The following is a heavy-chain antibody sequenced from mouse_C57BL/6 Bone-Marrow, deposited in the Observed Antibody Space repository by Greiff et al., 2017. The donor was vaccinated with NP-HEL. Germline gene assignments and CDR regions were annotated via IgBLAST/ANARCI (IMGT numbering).Heavy chain of an antibody. D-gene: IGHD2-4*01. Sequence: EVQLQQSGPELVKPGASVKISCKASGYTFTDYYMNWVKQSHGKSLEWIGDINPNNGGTSYNQKFKGKATLTVDKSSSTAYMELRSLTSEDSAVYYCARSGHDYDGFAYWGQGTLVTVSA. CDR3: ARSGHDYDGFAY. CDR2: INPNNGGT. J-gene: IGHJ3*01. V-gene: IGHV1-26*01. CDR1: GYTFTDYY.